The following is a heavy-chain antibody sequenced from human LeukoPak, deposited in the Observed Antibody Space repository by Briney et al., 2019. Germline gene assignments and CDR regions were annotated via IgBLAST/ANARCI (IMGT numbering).Heavy chain of an antibody. D-gene: IGHD4-23*01. CDR2: ISGSGGST. J-gene: IGHJ3*02. CDR1: GFTFSSYA. CDR3: AKALDYGGNVGDDAFDI. Sequence: GGCLRLSCAASGFTFSSYAMSWVRQAPGKGLEWVSAISGSGGSTYYADSVKGRFTISRDNSKNTLYLQMNSLRAEDTAVYYCAKALDYGGNVGDDAFDIWGQGTMVTVSS. V-gene: IGHV3-23*01.